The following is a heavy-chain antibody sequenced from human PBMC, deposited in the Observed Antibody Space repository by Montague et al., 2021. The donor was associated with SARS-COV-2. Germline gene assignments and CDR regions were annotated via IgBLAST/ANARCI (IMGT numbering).Heavy chain of an antibody. V-gene: IGHV2-70*11. CDR3: ARTDGFNLLGFDS. Sequence: PALVKPTQTLTLTCTFSGFSLTTGGMYVSWIRQPPGKALEWLARTDWDDDKYYSASLKTRLTISKDTSKNQVVLTTTDLDPLDTGTYYCARTDGFNLLGFDSWGQGTLVAVSS. D-gene: IGHD5-24*01. J-gene: IGHJ4*02. CDR1: GFSLTTGGMY. CDR2: TDWDDDK.